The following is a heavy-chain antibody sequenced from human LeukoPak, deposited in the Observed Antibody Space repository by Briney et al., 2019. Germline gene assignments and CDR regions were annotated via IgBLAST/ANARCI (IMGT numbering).Heavy chain of an antibody. CDR2: IYYSGST. CDR3: AREALTRYGSGSPSDAFDI. Sequence: KTSETLSLTCTVSGGSISSYYWSWIRQPPGKGLEWIGYIYYSGSTNYNPSLKSRVTISVDTSKNQFSLKLSSVTAADTAVYYCAREALTRYGSGSPSDAFDIWGQGTMVTVSS. V-gene: IGHV4-59*01. J-gene: IGHJ3*02. CDR1: GGSISSYY. D-gene: IGHD3-10*01.